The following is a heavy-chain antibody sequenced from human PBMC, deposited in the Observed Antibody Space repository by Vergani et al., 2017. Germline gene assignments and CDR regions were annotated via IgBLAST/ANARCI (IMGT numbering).Heavy chain of an antibody. CDR2: IYYSGST. CDR3: ARGWIQLWQLDY. D-gene: IGHD5-18*01. Sequence: QVQLQESGPGLVKPSETLSLTCTVSGGSISSYYWSWIRQPPGKGLEWIGYIYYSGSTNYNPSLKSRVTISVDTSKNQFSLKLSSVTAADTAVYYCARGWIQLWQLDYWGQGTLVTVSS. J-gene: IGHJ4*02. V-gene: IGHV4-59*12. CDR1: GGSISSYY.